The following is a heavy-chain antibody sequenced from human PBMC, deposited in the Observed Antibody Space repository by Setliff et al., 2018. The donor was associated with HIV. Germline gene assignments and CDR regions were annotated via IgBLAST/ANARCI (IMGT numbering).Heavy chain of an antibody. CDR1: GYTFTGYY. J-gene: IGHJ4*02. CDR3: ARDPRGAVAGFDY. CDR2: INPNTGGT. V-gene: IGHV1-2*04. D-gene: IGHD6-19*01. Sequence: ASVKVSCKASGYTFTGYYMHWVRQAPGQGLEWMGWINPNTGGTNYAQKFQGWVTMTRDTSISTAYMEVSRLRPDDTAVYYCARDPRGAVAGFDYWGQGALVTVSS.